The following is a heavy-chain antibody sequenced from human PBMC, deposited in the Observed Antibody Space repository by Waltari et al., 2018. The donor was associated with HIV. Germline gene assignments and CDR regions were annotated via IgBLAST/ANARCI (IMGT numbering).Heavy chain of an antibody. CDR1: VFIFSCYS. CDR3: ARDLSYYYGMDV. V-gene: IGHV3-21*01. Sequence: DVRLVESGGCLVKPVGSLRLSCVVSVFIFSCYSMKWVRQAPGKGLEWVSSISGPSDYIYYVDSVKGRFTVSRDNAKNSLYLQMNSLRAEDSAIYYCARDLSYYYGMDVWGPGTTVIVSS. J-gene: IGHJ6*02. CDR2: ISGPSDYI.